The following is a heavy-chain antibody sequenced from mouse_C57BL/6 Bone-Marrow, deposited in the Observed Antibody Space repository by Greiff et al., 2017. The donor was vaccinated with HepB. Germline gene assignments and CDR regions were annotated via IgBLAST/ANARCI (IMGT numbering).Heavy chain of an antibody. V-gene: IGHV3-6*01. J-gene: IGHJ2*01. CDR1: GYSITSGYY. D-gene: IGHD1-1*02. CDR2: ISYDGSN. CDR3: AGGSVDY. Sequence: EVQLVESGPGLVKPSQSPSLTCSVTGYSITSGYYWNWIRQFPGNKLEWMGYISYDGSNNYNPSLKNRISITRDTSKNQFFLKLNSVTTEDTATYYCAGGSVDYWGQGTTLTVSS.